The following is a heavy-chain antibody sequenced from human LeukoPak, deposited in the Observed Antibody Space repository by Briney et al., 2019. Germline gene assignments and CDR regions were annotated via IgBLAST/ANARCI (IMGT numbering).Heavy chain of an antibody. Sequence: GGSLRLSCAASGFTFSSYSMNWVRQAPGKGLEWVSSISSSSSYIYYADSVKGRFTISRDNAKSSLYLQMNSLRAEDTAVYYCARGPRYSGYDPFDYWGQGTLVTVSS. CDR3: ARGPRYSGYDPFDY. CDR2: ISSSSSYI. J-gene: IGHJ4*02. CDR1: GFTFSSYS. V-gene: IGHV3-21*01. D-gene: IGHD5-12*01.